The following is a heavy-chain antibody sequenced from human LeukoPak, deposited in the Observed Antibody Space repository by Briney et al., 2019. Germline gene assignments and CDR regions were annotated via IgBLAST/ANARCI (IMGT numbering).Heavy chain of an antibody. V-gene: IGHV3-7*01. J-gene: IGHJ4*02. CDR3: VVGYGSGSYNY. CDR1: GFTFSSYW. Sequence: PGGSLRLSCAASGFTFSSYWMSWVRQAPGKGLEWVANIKQDGSEKYYVDSVKGRFTISRDNAKNSLYQQMNSLRAEDTAVYYCVVGYGSGSYNYWGQGTLVTVSS. D-gene: IGHD3-10*01. CDR2: IKQDGSEK.